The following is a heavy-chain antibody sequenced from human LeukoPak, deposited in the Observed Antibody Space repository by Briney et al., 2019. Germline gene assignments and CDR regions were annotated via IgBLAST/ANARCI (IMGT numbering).Heavy chain of an antibody. CDR3: AKSSGYYFYYFDY. Sequence: GGSLRLSCAASGLTFDDYAMHWVRQAPGKGLEWVSGISWNSGSIGYADSVKGRFTISRDNAKNSLYLQMNSLRAEDMALYYCAKSSGYYFYYFDYWGQGTLVTVSS. CDR2: ISWNSGSI. D-gene: IGHD3-22*01. J-gene: IGHJ4*02. CDR1: GLTFDDYA. V-gene: IGHV3-9*03.